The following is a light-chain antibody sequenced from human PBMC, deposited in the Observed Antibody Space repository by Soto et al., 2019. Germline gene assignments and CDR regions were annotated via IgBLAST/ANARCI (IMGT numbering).Light chain of an antibody. CDR1: QSISDS. CDR3: QQYNSYWT. V-gene: IGKV1-5*01. J-gene: IGKJ1*01. Sequence: DIQMTQSPSTLAASFGDRVTITCRASQSISDSLAWYQQKPGKAPDLLISDVSSLERGVPSRLSGSGSGTEFTLTISSLQPDDSATYYCQQYNSYWTFGQGTKVDIK. CDR2: DVS.